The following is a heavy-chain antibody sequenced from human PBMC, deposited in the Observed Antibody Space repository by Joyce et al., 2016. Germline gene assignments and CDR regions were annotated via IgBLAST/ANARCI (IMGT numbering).Heavy chain of an antibody. CDR1: GGSMTGYY. V-gene: IGHV4-59*01. J-gene: IGHJ4*02. CDR3: AKDAVRSGLEDY. Sequence: QVQLQESGPGLVKTSETLSLTCTVSGGSMTGYYWSWIRQPPGKGLEWIGYIYWSGSTNYNPSLTSRVTISADTSKNQFSLKLSSVTAADSAVYYCAKDAVRSGLEDYWGQGTLVTVSS. CDR2: IYWSGST. D-gene: IGHD2-2*01.